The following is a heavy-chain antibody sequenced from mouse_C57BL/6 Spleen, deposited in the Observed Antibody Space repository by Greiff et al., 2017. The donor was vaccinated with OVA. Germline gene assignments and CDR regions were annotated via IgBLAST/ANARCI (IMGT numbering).Heavy chain of an antibody. V-gene: IGHV5-17*01. CDR3: ARDYYGIAMDY. D-gene: IGHD1-1*01. J-gene: IGHJ4*01. CDR1: GFTFSDYG. CDR2: ISSGSSTL. Sequence: EVKLMESGGGLVKPGGSLKLSCAASGFTFSDYGMHWVRQAPEKGLEWVAYISSGSSTLYYADTVKGRFTISRDNAKNTLFLQMTSLRSEDTAMYYCARDYYGIAMDYWGQGTSVTVSS.